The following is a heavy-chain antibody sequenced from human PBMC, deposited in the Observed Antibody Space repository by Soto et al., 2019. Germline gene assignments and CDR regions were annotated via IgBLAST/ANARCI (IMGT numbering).Heavy chain of an antibody. CDR2: IYYSGST. CDR3: ARRYSSGFDY. Sequence: QVQLQESGPGLVKPSETLSLTCTVSGGSISSYYWSWIRQPPGKGLEWIGYIYYSGSTNYNPSLKSRVTISVDTSKNQFSLKLSSVTAADTAVYYCARRYSSGFDYWCQGTLVTVSS. V-gene: IGHV4-59*01. J-gene: IGHJ4*02. D-gene: IGHD6-19*01. CDR1: GGSISSYY.